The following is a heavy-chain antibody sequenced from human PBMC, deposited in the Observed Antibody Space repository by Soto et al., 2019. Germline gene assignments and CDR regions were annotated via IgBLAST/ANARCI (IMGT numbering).Heavy chain of an antibody. J-gene: IGHJ4*02. CDR1: GFTFSSYA. CDR2: ISYDGSNK. CDR3: ARGVADPPIDY. V-gene: IGHV3-30-3*01. Sequence: GSLRLSCAASGFTFSSYAMHWVRQAPGKGLEWVAVISYDGSNKYYADSVKGRFTISRDNSKNTLYLQMNSLRAEDTAVYYCARGVADPPIDYWGQGTLVTVSS. D-gene: IGHD2-15*01.